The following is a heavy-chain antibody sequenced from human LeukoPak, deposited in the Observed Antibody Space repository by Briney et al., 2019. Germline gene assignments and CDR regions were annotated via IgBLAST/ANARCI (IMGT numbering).Heavy chain of an antibody. D-gene: IGHD5-12*01. CDR1: GGSFSNGGYF. V-gene: IGHV4-31*03. CDR3: AREISGYDYVNSYFDY. Sequence: SETLSLTCTVSGGSFSNGGYFWSCIRQHPGKGLEWIGSISYSGSTYYNPSLKSRVTISVDTSKNHISLKLSSVTAADTAVYYCAREISGYDYVNSYFDYWGQGTLVTVSS. J-gene: IGHJ4*02. CDR2: ISYSGST.